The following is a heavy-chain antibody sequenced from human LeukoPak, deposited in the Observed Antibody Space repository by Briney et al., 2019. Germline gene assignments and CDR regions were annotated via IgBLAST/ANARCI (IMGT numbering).Heavy chain of an antibody. CDR1: GWSFNDYY. Sequence: SETLSLTCAVYGWSFNDYYWNWIRQPPGKGLEWIGEINARGDTNFNPSLKSRVTISVDTSKNQFSLRLTSMIAADPAVYYCARGQVPAARGYNWFDPWGQGTLVTVSS. V-gene: IGHV4-34*01. D-gene: IGHD2-2*01. CDR2: INARGDT. J-gene: IGHJ5*02. CDR3: ARGQVPAARGYNWFDP.